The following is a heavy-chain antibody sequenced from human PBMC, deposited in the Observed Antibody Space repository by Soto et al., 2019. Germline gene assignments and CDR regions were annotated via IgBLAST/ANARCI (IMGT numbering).Heavy chain of an antibody. CDR3: VRRSPEDAFDI. J-gene: IGHJ3*02. CDR1: GGSIISGGYS. V-gene: IGHV4-30-2*01. CDR2: IYEGGNT. Sequence: SETLSLTCAVSGGSIISGGYSWSWIRQPPGKGLQWIGHIYEGGNTYYTPSLESRVAISTDKSKNQFSLRLSSVTAADTAVYYCVRRSPEDAFDIWGQGTMVT.